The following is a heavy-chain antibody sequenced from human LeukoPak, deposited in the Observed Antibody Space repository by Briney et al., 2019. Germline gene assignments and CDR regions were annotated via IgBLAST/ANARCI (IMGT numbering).Heavy chain of an antibody. CDR3: ARGRRNWFDP. CDR2: INHSGST. CDR1: GGSISSSSYY. J-gene: IGHJ5*02. V-gene: IGHV4-39*07. Sequence: SETLSLTCTVSGGSISSSSYYWGWIRQPPGKGLEWIGEINHSGSTNYNPSLKSRVTISVDTSKNQFSLKLSSVTAADTAVYYCARGRRNWFDPWGQGTLVTVSS.